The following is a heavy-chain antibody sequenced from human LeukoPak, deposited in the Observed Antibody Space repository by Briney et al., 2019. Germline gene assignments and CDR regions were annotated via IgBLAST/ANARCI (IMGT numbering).Heavy chain of an antibody. CDR3: ARSAISGSYYYNMDV. CDR1: GFTFTTYG. D-gene: IGHD1-26*01. V-gene: IGHV3-30*02. Sequence: GGSLRLSCAASGFTFTTYGMHWVRQAPGKGLEWVAFIRYDGTIKHYADSVKGRFTISRDNARNSLYLQMNSLRAEDTAVYYCARSAISGSYYYNMDVWGKGTTVAVSS. CDR2: IRYDGTIK. J-gene: IGHJ6*03.